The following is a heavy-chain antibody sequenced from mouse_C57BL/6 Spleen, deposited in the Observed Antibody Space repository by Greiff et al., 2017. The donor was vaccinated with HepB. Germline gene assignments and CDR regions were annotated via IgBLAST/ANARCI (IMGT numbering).Heavy chain of an antibody. CDR1: GFTFSSYA. Sequence: EVKLMESGGGLVKPGGSLKLSCAASGFTFSSYAMSWVRQTPEKRLEWVATISDGGSYTYYPDNVKGRFTISRDNAKNNLYLQMSHLKSKDTAMYYCARDSDYYAMDYWGQGTSVTVSS. J-gene: IGHJ4*01. CDR3: ARDSDYYAMDY. CDR2: ISDGGSYT. V-gene: IGHV5-4*01.